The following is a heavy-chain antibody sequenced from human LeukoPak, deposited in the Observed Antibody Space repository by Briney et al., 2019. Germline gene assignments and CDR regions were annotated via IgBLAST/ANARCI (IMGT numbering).Heavy chain of an antibody. V-gene: IGHV4-34*01. CDR1: GGSFSGYY. D-gene: IGHD3-10*01. Sequence: SETLSLTRAVYGGSFSGYYWSWIRQPPGKGLEWIGEINHSGSTNYNPSLKSRVTISADTSKIQFSLKLSSVTAADTAVYYCARGAVLLWFGDRVYYYYGMDVWGQGTTVTVSS. J-gene: IGHJ6*02. CDR2: INHSGST. CDR3: ARGAVLLWFGDRVYYYYGMDV.